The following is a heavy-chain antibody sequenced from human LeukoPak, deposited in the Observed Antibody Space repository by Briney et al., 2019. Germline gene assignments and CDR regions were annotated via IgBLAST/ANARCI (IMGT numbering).Heavy chain of an antibody. CDR1: GFTFGSYA. J-gene: IGHJ4*02. CDR3: TTIAAIDYYYDSSGYCLKY. Sequence: GGSLRLSCAASGFTFGSYAMSWVRQAPGKGLEWVGRIKSKTDGGTTDYAAPVKGRFTISRDDSKNTLYLQMNSLKTEDTAVYYCTTIAAIDYYYDSSGYCLKYWGQGTLVTVSS. V-gene: IGHV3-15*01. CDR2: IKSKTDGGTT. D-gene: IGHD3-22*01.